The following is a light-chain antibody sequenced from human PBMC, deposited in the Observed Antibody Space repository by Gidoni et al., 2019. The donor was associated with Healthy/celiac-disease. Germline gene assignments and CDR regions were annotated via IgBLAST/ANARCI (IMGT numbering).Light chain of an antibody. V-gene: IGKV3-20*01. CDR3: QQYGSSFT. CDR2: GAS. Sequence: EIVLTQSPGTLSLSPGERDTLSCRASQSFSSSYLAWYPQKPGQAPRLLIYGASSRATGIPDRFSGSGSGTDFTLTISRLEPEDFAVYYCQQYGSSFTFGPGTKVDIK. J-gene: IGKJ3*01. CDR1: QSFSSSY.